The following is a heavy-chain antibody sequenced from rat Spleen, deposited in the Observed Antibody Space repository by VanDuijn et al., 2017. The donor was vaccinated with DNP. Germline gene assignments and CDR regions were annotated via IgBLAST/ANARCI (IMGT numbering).Heavy chain of an antibody. V-gene: IGHV5-19*01. J-gene: IGHJ2*01. CDR1: GFIFSNYW. D-gene: IGHD5-1*01. Sequence: EVKLVESGGGLVQPGRSLKLSCVASGFIFSNYWMTWIRQAPGKGLEWVASISPSGGSTYYRDSVKGRFTISRDNAKSTLYLQMDSLRSEDTATYYCATGLGDYWGQGVMVTVSS. CDR3: ATGLGDY. CDR2: ISPSGGST.